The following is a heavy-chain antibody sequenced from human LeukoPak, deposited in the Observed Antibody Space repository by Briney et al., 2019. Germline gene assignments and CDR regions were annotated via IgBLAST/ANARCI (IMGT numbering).Heavy chain of an antibody. J-gene: IGHJ5*02. V-gene: IGHV3-74*01. Sequence: PGGSLRLSCATSGFTFSNYWVHWVRQAPGKGLVWVSRIDIDGTGTNYADSVKGRFTISRDNAKNTLSLQVNSLRAEDTAVYYCARDLAATNWFDPWGQGTLVTVSS. CDR1: GFTFSNYW. CDR3: ARDLAATNWFDP. D-gene: IGHD6-25*01. CDR2: IDIDGTGT.